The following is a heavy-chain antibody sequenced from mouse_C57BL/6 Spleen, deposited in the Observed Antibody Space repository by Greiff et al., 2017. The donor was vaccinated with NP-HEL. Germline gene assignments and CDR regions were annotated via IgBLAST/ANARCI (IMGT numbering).Heavy chain of an antibody. CDR2: IYPGSGST. V-gene: IGHV1-55*01. CDR3: ARRDYDYLHWYFDV. D-gene: IGHD2-4*01. CDR1: GYTFTSYW. Sequence: QVQLQQPGAELVKPGASVKMSCKASGYTFTSYWITWVKQRPGQGLEWIGDIYPGSGSTNYNEKFKSKATLTVDTSSSTAYMQLSSRTSEDSAVYYCARRDYDYLHWYFDVWGTGTTVTVSS. J-gene: IGHJ1*03.